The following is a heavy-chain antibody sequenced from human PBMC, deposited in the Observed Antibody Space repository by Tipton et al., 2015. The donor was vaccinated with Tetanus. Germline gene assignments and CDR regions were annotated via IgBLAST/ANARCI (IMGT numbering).Heavy chain of an antibody. V-gene: IGHV4-59*02. D-gene: IGHD3-22*01. CDR3: ARIRYYPDSSAFLSDY. J-gene: IGHJ4*02. CDR2: IYKTGDT. Sequence: TLSLTCTVSGGSVSRSFWGWIRQAPGKGLEWIGNIYKTGDTNYNPSVSSRLTISLDTSKNQVSLRLTSVTAADTAVYFCARIRYYPDSSAFLSDYWGRGIRVTVSS. CDR1: GGSVSRSF.